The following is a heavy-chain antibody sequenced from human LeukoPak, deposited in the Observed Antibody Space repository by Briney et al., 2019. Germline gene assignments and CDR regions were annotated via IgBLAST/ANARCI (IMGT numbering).Heavy chain of an antibody. CDR1: EFTFSRYW. Sequence: GGSLRLSCAASEFTFSRYWMHWVRRAPGKGLVWVAGINSDGSSRSYTDSVKGRFTISRDNANNTLYLQMNSLRAEDTAVYYCARVLDYYERSLIRYWGQGTLVAVSS. J-gene: IGHJ4*02. CDR3: ARVLDYYERSLIRY. D-gene: IGHD3-22*01. CDR2: INSDGSSR. V-gene: IGHV3-74*01.